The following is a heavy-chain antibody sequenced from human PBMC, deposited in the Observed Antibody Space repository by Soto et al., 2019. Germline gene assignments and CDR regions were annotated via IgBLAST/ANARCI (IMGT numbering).Heavy chain of an antibody. CDR3: ARGPPLDYYYYMDV. CDR1: GGSISSGGYY. V-gene: IGHV4-31*03. Sequence: QVQLQESGPGLVKPSQTLSLTCTVSGGSISSGGYYWSWIRQHPGKGLEWIGYIYYRGSTYYNPSLKSRVTISVDTSKNQFSLKLSSVTAADTAVYYCARGPPLDYYYYMDVWGKGTTVTVSS. J-gene: IGHJ6*03. CDR2: IYYRGST.